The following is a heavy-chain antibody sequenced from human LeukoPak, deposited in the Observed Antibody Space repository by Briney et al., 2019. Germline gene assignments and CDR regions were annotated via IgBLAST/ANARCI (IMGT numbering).Heavy chain of an antibody. CDR3: AKDRDLVGATPSFDY. V-gene: IGHV3-43D*03. CDR1: GFTFDDYA. D-gene: IGHD1-26*01. CDR2: ISWDGGST. Sequence: GGSLRLSCAASGFTFDDYAMHWVRQAPGKGLEWVSLISWDGGSTYYADSVKGRFTISRDNSKNSLYLQMNSLRAEDTALYYCAKDRDLVGATPSFDYWGQGTLVTVSS. J-gene: IGHJ4*02.